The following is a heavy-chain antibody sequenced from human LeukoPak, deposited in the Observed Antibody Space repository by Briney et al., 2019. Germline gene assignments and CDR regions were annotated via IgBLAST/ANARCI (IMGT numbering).Heavy chain of an antibody. V-gene: IGHV1-69*04. J-gene: IGHJ4*02. CDR1: GCTFSSYA. D-gene: IGHD3-22*01. CDR3: ARAYDSSFPGGY. CDR2: IIPILGIA. Sequence: ASVKVSCKASGCTFSSYAISWVRQAPGQGLEWMGRIIPILGIANYPQKFQGRVTITADKSTSTAYMELSSLRSEDTAVYYCARAYDSSFPGGYWGQGTLVTVSS.